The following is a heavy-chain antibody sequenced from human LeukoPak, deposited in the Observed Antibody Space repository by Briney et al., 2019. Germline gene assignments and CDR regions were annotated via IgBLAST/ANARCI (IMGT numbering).Heavy chain of an antibody. Sequence: PGGSLRLSCAASGFTFSRYGMSWVRQAPGKGLEWVSAISGSGGSTYYADSVKGRFTISRDNSKNTLYLQINSLIAEDTAVYYCAKDHLPGIVVADRDYWGQGTLVTVSS. J-gene: IGHJ4*02. V-gene: IGHV3-23*01. CDR2: ISGSGGST. CDR1: GFTFSRYG. CDR3: AKDHLPGIVVADRDY. D-gene: IGHD6-19*01.